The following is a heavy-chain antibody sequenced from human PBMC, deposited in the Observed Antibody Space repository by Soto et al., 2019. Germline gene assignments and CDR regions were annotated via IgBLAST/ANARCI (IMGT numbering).Heavy chain of an antibody. J-gene: IGHJ5*02. V-gene: IGHV4-30-2*01. CDR2: IYHSGST. CDR1: GGSISSGGYS. Sequence: SETLSLTCAVSGGSISSGGYSWSWIRQPPGKGLEWIGYIYHSGSTYYNPSLKSRVTISVDRSKNQFSLKLSSVTAADTAVYYCAREGRINMVRGGGHENWFDPWGQGTLVTVSS. CDR3: AREGRINMVRGGGHENWFDP. D-gene: IGHD3-10*01.